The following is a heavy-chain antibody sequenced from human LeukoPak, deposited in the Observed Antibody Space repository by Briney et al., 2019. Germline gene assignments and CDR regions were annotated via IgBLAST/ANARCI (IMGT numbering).Heavy chain of an antibody. D-gene: IGHD1-1*01. J-gene: IGHJ4*02. CDR2: ISYDGSNK. CDR3: AREQLGNMYFDY. CDR1: GFTFNSFG. Sequence: PGGSLRLSCAASGFTFNSFGMHWVRQAPGKGLEWVAVISYDGSNKYYADSVKGRFTISRDNSKNTLYLQMISLRAEDTAVYYCAREQLGNMYFDYWGQGTLVTVSS. V-gene: IGHV3-30*03.